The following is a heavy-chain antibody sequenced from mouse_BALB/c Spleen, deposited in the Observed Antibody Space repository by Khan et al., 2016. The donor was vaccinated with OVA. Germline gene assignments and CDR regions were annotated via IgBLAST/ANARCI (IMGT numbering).Heavy chain of an antibody. J-gene: IGHJ4*01. Sequence: EVELVESGGGLVQPGGSLKLSCATSGFTFRDYYMYWFRQTPEKRLEWVAYISNGGGNTYYPDTVKGRFTISRDNAKNTLYLQVSRLKSEDTAMYYGARHGYGKGDAMDHWGQGTSVTVSS. CDR2: ISNGGGNT. CDR1: GFTFRDYY. D-gene: IGHD2-1*01. CDR3: ARHGYGKGDAMDH. V-gene: IGHV5-12*02.